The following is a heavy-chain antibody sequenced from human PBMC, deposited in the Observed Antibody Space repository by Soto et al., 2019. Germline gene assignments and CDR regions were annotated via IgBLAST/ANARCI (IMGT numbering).Heavy chain of an antibody. J-gene: IGHJ6*02. Sequence: QVQLQESGPGVVKPSQTLSLTCTVSGGSFSSGDYYWSWVRQPPGKGLEWIGYIYYTGSTFNNPSLNSRVFISIDTSKTQFSLKLSSVNAADTAVYYCARIHFGDEPSYYYYGMDVWGQGTTVTVSS. CDR3: ARIHFGDEPSYYYYGMDV. CDR1: GGSFSSGDYY. V-gene: IGHV4-30-4*01. CDR2: IYYTGST. D-gene: IGHD4-17*01.